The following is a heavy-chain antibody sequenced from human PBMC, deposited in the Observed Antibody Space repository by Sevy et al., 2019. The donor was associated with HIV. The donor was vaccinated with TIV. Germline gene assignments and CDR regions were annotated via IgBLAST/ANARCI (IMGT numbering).Heavy chain of an antibody. Sequence: GGSLRLSCAASGFTFSHHNMNWVRQAPGKGLEWVAVIWSDGSNKYYGDSVKGRFTISRDSSKNTLFLQMNSLRVDDTAVYYCAREERSGTTTSFDYWGQGALVTVSS. V-gene: IGHV3-33*01. D-gene: IGHD1-7*01. J-gene: IGHJ4*02. CDR1: GFTFSHHN. CDR3: AREERSGTTTSFDY. CDR2: IWSDGSNK.